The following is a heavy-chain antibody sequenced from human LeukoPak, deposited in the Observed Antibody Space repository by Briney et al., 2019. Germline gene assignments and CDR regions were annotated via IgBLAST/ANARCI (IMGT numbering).Heavy chain of an antibody. D-gene: IGHD3-10*01. CDR3: ARDLDYYGSGTTGDY. CDR2: IWYDGSNK. CDR1: GFTFSSYG. J-gene: IGHJ4*02. Sequence: GGSLRLSCAASGFTFSSYGMHWVRQAPGKGLEWVAVIWYDGSNKYYADSVKGRFTISRDNSKNTLYLQMNSLRAEDTAVYYCARDLDYYGSGTTGDYWGQGTLVTVPS. V-gene: IGHV3-33*01.